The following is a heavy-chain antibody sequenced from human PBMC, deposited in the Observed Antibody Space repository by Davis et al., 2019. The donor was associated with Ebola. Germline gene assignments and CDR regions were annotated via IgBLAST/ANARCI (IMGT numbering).Heavy chain of an antibody. CDR1: GFTFTSSA. CDR2: IVVGSGNT. D-gene: IGHD3-16*01. Sequence: AASVKVSCKASGFTFTSSAMQWVRQARGQRLEWIGWIVVGSGNTNYAQKFQGRVTMTRNTSISTAYMELSSLRSEDTAVYYCARGPALSVTRGKGWFDPWGQGTLVTVSS. CDR3: ARGPALSVTRGKGWFDP. J-gene: IGHJ5*02. V-gene: IGHV1-58*02.